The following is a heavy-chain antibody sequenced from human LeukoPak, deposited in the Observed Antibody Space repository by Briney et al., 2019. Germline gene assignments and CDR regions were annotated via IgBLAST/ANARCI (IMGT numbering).Heavy chain of an antibody. CDR2: TYYRSKWYN. V-gene: IGHV6-1*01. D-gene: IGHD3-9*01. CDR3: ASLTVYYLYYFDY. CDR1: GDSVSSNSAA. J-gene: IGHJ4*02. Sequence: SQTLSLTCAISGDSVSSNSAAWNWIRQSPSRGLEWLGRTYYRSKWYNDYAVSVKSRITINPDTSKNQFSLKLSSVTAADTAVYYCASLTVYYLYYFDYWGQGTLVTVSS.